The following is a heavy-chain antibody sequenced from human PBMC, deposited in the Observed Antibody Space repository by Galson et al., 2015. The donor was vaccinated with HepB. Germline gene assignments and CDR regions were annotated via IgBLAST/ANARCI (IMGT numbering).Heavy chain of an antibody. V-gene: IGHV3-11*06. D-gene: IGHD4-17*01. CDR3: ARIPNGDYIFDY. Sequence: SLRLSCAASAFTFRDSFIGWIRQAPGKGLEYISYISRSSNNINVADSVRGRFTVSRYNAKNTVYLQMNSLSVEDTAVYYCARIPNGDYIFDYWGQGALVTVSS. CDR2: ISRSSNNI. J-gene: IGHJ4*02. CDR1: AFTFRDSF.